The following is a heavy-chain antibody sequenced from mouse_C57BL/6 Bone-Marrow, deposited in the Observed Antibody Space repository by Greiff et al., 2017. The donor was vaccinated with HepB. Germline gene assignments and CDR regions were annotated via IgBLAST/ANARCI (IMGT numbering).Heavy chain of an antibody. D-gene: IGHD3-1*01. V-gene: IGHV5-6*02. J-gene: IGHJ3*01. CDR3: ASSTARGFAY. CDR1: GFTFSSYG. CDR2: ISSGGSYT. Sequence: DVKLQESGGDLVKPGGSLKLSCAASGFTFSSYGMSWVRQTPDKRLEWVATISSGGSYTYYPDSVKGRFTISRDNATNTLYLQMSSLKSEDTAMYYCASSTARGFAYWGQGTLVTVSA.